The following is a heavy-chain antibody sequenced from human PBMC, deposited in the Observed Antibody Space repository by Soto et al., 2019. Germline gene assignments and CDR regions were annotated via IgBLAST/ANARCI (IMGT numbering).Heavy chain of an antibody. V-gene: IGHV4-4*03. CDR3: ASRDPGTSVDY. J-gene: IGHJ4*02. Sequence: LRKTLSLTCAVSGGSFTSNNWWTWVRQPPGQGLEWIGEIYRTGSTNYNPSLKSQVTISLDKSENQFSLKVTSLTAADTAVYYCASRDPGTSVDYWGQGTLVTVSS. CDR1: GGSFTSNNW. CDR2: IYRTGST. D-gene: IGHD1-7*01.